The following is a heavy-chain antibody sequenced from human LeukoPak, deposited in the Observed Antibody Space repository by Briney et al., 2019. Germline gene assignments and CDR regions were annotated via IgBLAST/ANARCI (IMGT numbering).Heavy chain of an antibody. J-gene: IGHJ4*02. CDR1: GFTFSSYG. Sequence: GGTLRLSCAASGFTFSSYGMSWVRQAPGKVLEWVSAISGSGGRTYYADSVKGRFTISRDNSKSTLYLQVNSLRAEDTAIYYCAKDYNWNDVRGTMDYWGQGTLVTVSS. CDR3: AKDYNWNDVRGTMDY. V-gene: IGHV3-23*01. D-gene: IGHD1-1*01. CDR2: ISGSGGRT.